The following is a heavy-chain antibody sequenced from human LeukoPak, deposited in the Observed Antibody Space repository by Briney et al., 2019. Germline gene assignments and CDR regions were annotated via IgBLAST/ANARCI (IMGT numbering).Heavy chain of an antibody. CDR1: GFSLTTGGVA. V-gene: IGHV2-5*01. D-gene: IGHD6-25*01. CDR2: INRNDDK. CDR3: AHRVSSGFDY. J-gene: IGHJ4*02. Sequence: GPTLLKPTQTLTLTCTFSGFSLTTGGVAVGWIRQPPAKALEWLAPINRNDDKRYSPSLKSRPTISKDTSQNQVVLTMTNMDPVDTATYYCAHRVSSGFDYWGQGTLVTVSS.